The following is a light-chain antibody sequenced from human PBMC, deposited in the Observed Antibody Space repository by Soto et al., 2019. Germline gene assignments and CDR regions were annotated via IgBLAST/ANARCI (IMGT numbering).Light chain of an antibody. CDR1: QSVDSSY. Sequence: EIVLTQSPGTLSLSPGERATLSCRASQSVDSSYLAWYQQRPGQAPRLLIYGASSRATGIPDRFSGSGSGTDFALTISRLDPEDFAVYYCQQLVSSPPFTFGPGTKVDIK. V-gene: IGKV3-20*01. J-gene: IGKJ3*01. CDR2: GAS. CDR3: QQLVSSPPFT.